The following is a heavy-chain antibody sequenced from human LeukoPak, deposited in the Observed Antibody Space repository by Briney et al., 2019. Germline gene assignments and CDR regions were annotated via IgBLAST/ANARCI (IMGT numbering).Heavy chain of an antibody. CDR1: GGTFSSYA. CDR2: IIPIFGTA. CDR3: ARDSRCSYGLNYYFDY. V-gene: IGHV1-69*05. D-gene: IGHD5-18*01. J-gene: IGHJ4*02. Sequence: GASVKVSCKASGGTFSSYAISWVRQAPGQGLEWMGRIIPIFGTANYAQKFQGRVTITTDESTSTAYMELSSLRSEDTAVYYCARDSRCSYGLNYYFDYWGQGTLVTVSS.